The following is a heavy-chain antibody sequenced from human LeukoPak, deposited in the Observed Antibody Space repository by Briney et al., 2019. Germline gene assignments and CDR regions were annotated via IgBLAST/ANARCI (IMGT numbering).Heavy chain of an antibody. D-gene: IGHD3-10*01. CDR2: TYYTSKWYN. CDR3: AREGWFGEPPSHWFDP. CDR1: GDSVSTKSAT. Sequence: SQTLSLTCAISGDSVSTKSATWNWIRQSPSRGLEWLGRTYYTSKWYNDYAVSVKSRITINPDTSKNQFSLQLNSVTPEDTAVFYCAREGWFGEPPSHWFDPWGQGMLVTVSS. J-gene: IGHJ5*02. V-gene: IGHV6-1*01.